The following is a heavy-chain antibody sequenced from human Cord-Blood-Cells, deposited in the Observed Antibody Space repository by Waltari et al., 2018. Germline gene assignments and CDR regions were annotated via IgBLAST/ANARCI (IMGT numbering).Heavy chain of an antibody. D-gene: IGHD3-10*01. V-gene: IGHV1-69*02. J-gene: IGHJ5*02. CDR1: GGTFSSYT. Sequence: VQLVQSGAEVKKPGSSVKVYCKASGGTFSSYTISWVRQAPGQGLEWMGRIIPILGIANYAQKLQSRVTITADKSTSTGYMELSSLRSEETAVYYCASSSMVQGVINWFDPWGQGTLVTDSS. CDR3: ASSSMVQGVINWFDP. CDR2: IIPILGIA.